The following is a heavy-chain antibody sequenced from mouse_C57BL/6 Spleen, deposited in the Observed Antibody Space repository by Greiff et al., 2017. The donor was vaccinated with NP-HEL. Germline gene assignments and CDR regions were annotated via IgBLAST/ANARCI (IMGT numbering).Heavy chain of an antibody. CDR1: GYTFTSYW. V-gene: IGHV1-7*01. CDR2: INPSSGYT. CDR3: AYDYVGRGFAY. D-gene: IGHD2-4*01. J-gene: IGHJ3*01. Sequence: VQLQQSGAELAKPGASVKLSCKASGYTFTSYWMHWVKQRPGQGLEWIGYINPSSGYTKYNQKFKDKATLTADKSSSTAYMQLSSLTYEDSSVYYCAYDYVGRGFAYWGQGTLVTVSA.